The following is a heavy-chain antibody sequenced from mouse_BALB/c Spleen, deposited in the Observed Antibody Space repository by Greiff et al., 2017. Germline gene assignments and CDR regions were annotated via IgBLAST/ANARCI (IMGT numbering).Heavy chain of an antibody. CDR3: ARETVYAMDY. D-gene: IGHD4-1*01. V-gene: IGHV7-3*02. CDR1: GFTFTDYY. Sequence: VKQVESGGGLVQPGGSLRLSCATSGFTFTDYYMSWVRQPPGKALEWLGFIRNKANGYTTEYSASVKGRFTISRDNSQSILYLQMNTLRAEDSATYYCARETVYAMDYWGQGTSVTVSS. CDR2: IRNKANGYTT. J-gene: IGHJ4*01.